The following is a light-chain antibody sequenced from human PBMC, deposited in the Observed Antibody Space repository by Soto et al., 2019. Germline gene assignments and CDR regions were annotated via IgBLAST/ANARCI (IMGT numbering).Light chain of an antibody. CDR1: QTIRSSY. Sequence: IVLTQSPCTLSLSPGERASLSCISSQTIRSSYLAWYQQRPGQAPRPLIYDASSRATGVPDRFSGSGSGTDFTLTISRLEPEDFAVYYCHQYGGSPGTLGQGTKVDIK. J-gene: IGKJ1*01. CDR2: DAS. CDR3: HQYGGSPGT. V-gene: IGKV3-20*01.